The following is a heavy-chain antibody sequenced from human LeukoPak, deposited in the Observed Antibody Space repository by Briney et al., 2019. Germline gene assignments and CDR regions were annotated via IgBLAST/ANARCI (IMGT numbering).Heavy chain of an antibody. CDR1: GGTFSSYA. CDR3: ARGRLGGAFDY. CDR2: IIPIFGTA. V-gene: IGHV1-69*13. Sequence: ASVKVSCKASGGTFSSYAISWVRQAPGQGLEWMGGIIPIFGTANYAQKFQSRVTITADESTSTAYMELSSLRSEDTAVYYCARGRLGGAFDYWGQGTLVTVSS. D-gene: IGHD6-6*01. J-gene: IGHJ4*02.